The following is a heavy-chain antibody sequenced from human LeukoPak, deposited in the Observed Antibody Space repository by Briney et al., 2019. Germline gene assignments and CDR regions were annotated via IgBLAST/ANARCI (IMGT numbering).Heavy chain of an antibody. Sequence: GGSLRLSCAPSGFTFDDYAMHWVRQAPGKGLEWVSGISWNSGSIGYADSVKGRFTISRDNAKNSLYLQMNSLRAEDTALYYCAKGGYFDWLVDYWGQGTLVTVSS. D-gene: IGHD3-9*01. CDR2: ISWNSGSI. CDR1: GFTFDDYA. V-gene: IGHV3-9*01. J-gene: IGHJ4*02. CDR3: AKGGYFDWLVDY.